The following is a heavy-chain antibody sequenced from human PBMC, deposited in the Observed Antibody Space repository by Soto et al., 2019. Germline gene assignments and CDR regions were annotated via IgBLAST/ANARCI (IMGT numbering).Heavy chain of an antibody. CDR3: ARAGPTGPHDY. D-gene: IGHD4-4*01. Sequence: LVKVYCKGSGYTLSGYYMHWVRQAPGQGLEWMGWINPNSGGTNYAQKFQGWVTMTRDTSISTAYMELSRLRSDDTAVYYCARAGPTGPHDYWGQGTLVTVSS. CDR1: GYTLSGYY. CDR2: INPNSGGT. V-gene: IGHV1-2*04. J-gene: IGHJ4*02.